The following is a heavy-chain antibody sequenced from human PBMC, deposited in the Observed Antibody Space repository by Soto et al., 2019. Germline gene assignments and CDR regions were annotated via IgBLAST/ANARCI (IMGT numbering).Heavy chain of an antibody. V-gene: IGHV1-69*13. CDR2: IIPIFGTA. Sequence: VAAVKVSCKASGCTFSSYAISWVRQAPGQGLEWMGGIIPIFGTANYAQKFQGRVTITADESTSTAYMELSSLRSEDTAVYYCARDLGYYDSSGYPRDYWGQGTLVTVSS. CDR3: ARDLGYYDSSGYPRDY. CDR1: GCTFSSYA. D-gene: IGHD3-22*01. J-gene: IGHJ4*02.